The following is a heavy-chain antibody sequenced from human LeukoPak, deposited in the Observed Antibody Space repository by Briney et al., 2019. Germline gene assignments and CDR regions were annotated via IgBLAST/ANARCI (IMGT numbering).Heavy chain of an antibody. CDR2: IYHSGST. CDR3: ARHEDYYGSGSYYKGH. J-gene: IGHJ4*02. Sequence: SETLSLTCTVSGGSISSGGYYWSWIRQPPGKGLEWIGYIYHSGSTYYNPSLKSRVTISVDTSKNQFSLKLSSVTAADTAVYYCARHEDYYGSGSYYKGHWGQGTLVTVSS. V-gene: IGHV4-30-2*03. CDR1: GGSISSGGYY. D-gene: IGHD3-10*01.